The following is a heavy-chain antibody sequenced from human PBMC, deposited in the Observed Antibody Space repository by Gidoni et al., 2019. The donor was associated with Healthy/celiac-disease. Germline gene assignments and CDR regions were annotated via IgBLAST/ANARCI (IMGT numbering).Heavy chain of an antibody. J-gene: IGHJ4*02. CDR3: AKGVSRYSSSALLDY. D-gene: IGHD6-13*01. CDR1: GFTFSSYG. CDR2: ISYDGSNK. V-gene: IGHV3-30*18. Sequence: QVQLVESGGGVVQPGRSLRLSCAASGFTFSSYGMHWVRQAPGKGLEWVAVISYDGSNKYYADSVKGRFTISRDNSKNTLYLQMNSLRAEDTAVYYCAKGVSRYSSSALLDYWGQGTLVTVSS.